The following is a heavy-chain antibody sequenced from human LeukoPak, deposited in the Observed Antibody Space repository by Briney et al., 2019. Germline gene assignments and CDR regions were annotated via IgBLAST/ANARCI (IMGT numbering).Heavy chain of an antibody. CDR3: ARHRRSTVTTIPWFDP. Sequence: SETLSLTCAVYGGSFSGYYWSWIRQPPGKGLEWIGEINHSGSTNYNPSLKSRVTISVDTSKNQFSLKLSSVTAADTAVYYCARHRRSTVTTIPWFDPWGQGTLVTVSS. CDR2: INHSGST. V-gene: IGHV4-34*01. J-gene: IGHJ5*02. D-gene: IGHD4-17*01. CDR1: GGSFSGYY.